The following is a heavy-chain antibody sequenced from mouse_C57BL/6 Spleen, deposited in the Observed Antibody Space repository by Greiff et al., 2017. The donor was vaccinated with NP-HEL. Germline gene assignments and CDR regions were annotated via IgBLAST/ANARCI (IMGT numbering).Heavy chain of an antibody. CDR3: ARGGGPYGSNAMGY. CDR1: GYTFTSYW. J-gene: IGHJ4*01. CDR2: IDPSDSYT. V-gene: IGHV1-69*01. Sequence: QVQLQQPGAELVMPGASVKLSCKASGYTFTSYWMHWVKQRPGQGLEWIGEIDPSDSYTNYNQKFKGKSTLAVDKSSSTAYMQLSSLTSEDAAVYYCARGGGPYGSNAMGYWGQGTSVTVSS. D-gene: IGHD1-1*01.